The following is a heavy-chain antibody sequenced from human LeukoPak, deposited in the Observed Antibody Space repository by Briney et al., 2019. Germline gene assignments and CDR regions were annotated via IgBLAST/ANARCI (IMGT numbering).Heavy chain of an antibody. CDR2: ISRSSSTI. Sequence: GGSLRLSCAASGFTFTTWWMSWVRQAPGKGLEWVSYISRSSSTIYYADSVKGRFTISRDNAKNSLYLQMNSLRAEDTAVYYCARGVGGQSFDYWGQGTLVTVSS. J-gene: IGHJ4*02. CDR1: GFTFTTWW. CDR3: ARGVGGQSFDY. V-gene: IGHV3-48*01. D-gene: IGHD3-16*01.